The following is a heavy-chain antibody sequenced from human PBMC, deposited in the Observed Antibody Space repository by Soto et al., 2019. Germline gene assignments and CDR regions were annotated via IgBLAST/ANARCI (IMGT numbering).Heavy chain of an antibody. CDR3: ARAIKTPYSSSKSCYSSLLSIDHGMEV. CDR1: LCSFISDA. J-gene: IGHJ6*01. Sequence: SLILSCASCLCSFISDAMHLFLDAPGKGLEWVAVISYDGSNKYYSYSVKGRFTISRDNYKNTLYLQMNSLRAEDTAVYYCARAIKTPYSSSKSCYSSLLSIDHGMEVWGQGPTVNVSS. D-gene: IGHD2-2*02. CDR2: ISYDGSNK. V-gene: IGHV3-30-3*01.